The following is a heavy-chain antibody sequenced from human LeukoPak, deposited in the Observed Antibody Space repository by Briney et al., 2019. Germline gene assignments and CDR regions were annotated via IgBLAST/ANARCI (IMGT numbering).Heavy chain of an antibody. CDR1: GFILRSHA. D-gene: IGHD5-24*01. CDR2: ISDNGGST. J-gene: IGHJ3*01. CDR3: AKDIQLST. Sequence: GGSLRLSCSASGFILRSHAMHWVRQAPGKGLEYVSRISDNGGSTYYADSVKGRFTISRDNSKNTLSLQMNSLRVEDTAMYFCAKDIQLSTWGLGTMVTVSS. V-gene: IGHV3-64*04.